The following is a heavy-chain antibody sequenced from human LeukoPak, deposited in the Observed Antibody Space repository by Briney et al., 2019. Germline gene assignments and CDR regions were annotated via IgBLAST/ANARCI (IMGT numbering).Heavy chain of an antibody. CDR1: GLTVNSNY. Sequence: GGSLRLSCAASGLTVNSNYMNWVRQAPGKGLQWVSVIYSGGTTYYADSVKGRFTISRDNSKDTLYLQMNSLRAEDTAVYYCARALLVRNGYNYSPNYFDYWGQGTLVTVSS. D-gene: IGHD5-24*01. V-gene: IGHV3-53*01. CDR2: IYSGGTT. J-gene: IGHJ4*02. CDR3: ARALLVRNGYNYSPNYFDY.